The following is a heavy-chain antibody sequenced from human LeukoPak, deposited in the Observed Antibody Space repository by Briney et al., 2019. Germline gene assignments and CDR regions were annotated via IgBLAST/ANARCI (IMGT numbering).Heavy chain of an antibody. CDR2: IDGSGSS. CDR1: GYSISSGYL. D-gene: IGHD4-17*01. CDR3: ARSMTTWFLDY. V-gene: IGHV4-38-2*02. Sequence: SETLSLTCTVSGYSISSGYLWGWIRQPPGKGLEWIGSIDGSGSSYYNPSLKSRVTISVDTSRNQFSLKMTSVTAADTAVYYCARSMTTWFLDYWGQGTLVTVSS. J-gene: IGHJ4*02.